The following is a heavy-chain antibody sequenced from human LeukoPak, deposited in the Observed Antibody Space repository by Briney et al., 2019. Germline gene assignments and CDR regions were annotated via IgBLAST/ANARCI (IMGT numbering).Heavy chain of an antibody. Sequence: PGESLRLSCAASGFNFRSHAMSWVRQAPGKGLEWVSVISNGGAGTYYADSVEGRFTISRDNSKSTLYLQMSSLRAEDTAVYYCAKDHGTNVYDPFDYWGQGTLVTVSS. D-gene: IGHD2-8*01. CDR2: ISNGGAGT. CDR3: AKDHGTNVYDPFDY. CDR1: GFNFRSHA. J-gene: IGHJ4*02. V-gene: IGHV3-23*01.